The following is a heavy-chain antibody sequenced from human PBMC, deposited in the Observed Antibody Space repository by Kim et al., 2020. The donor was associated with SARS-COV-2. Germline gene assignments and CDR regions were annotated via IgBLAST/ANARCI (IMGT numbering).Heavy chain of an antibody. CDR3: AKDGSGSYYGY. Sequence: GGSLRLSCAASGFTFSSYAMSWVRQAPGKGLEWVSVIYSGGSSTYYADSVKGRFTISRDNSKNTLYLQMNSLRAEDTAVYYCAKDGSGSYYGYWGQGTLV. CDR1: GFTFSSYA. J-gene: IGHJ4*02. CDR2: IYSGGSST. V-gene: IGHV3-23*03. D-gene: IGHD3-10*01.